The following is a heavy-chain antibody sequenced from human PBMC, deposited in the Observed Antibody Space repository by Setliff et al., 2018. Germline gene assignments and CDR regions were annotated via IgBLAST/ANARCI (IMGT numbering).Heavy chain of an antibody. CDR3: ATGEGGSDDAFGI. D-gene: IGHD7-27*01. CDR2: IYYSGTT. V-gene: IGHV4-30-4*08. J-gene: IGHJ3*02. Sequence: SETLSLTCTVSGGSISSGDYYWSWIRQPPGKGLEWIGHIYYSGTTYYNPSLKSRVTISVDTSKNQVSLNLTSVTAADTAMYYCATGEGGSDDAFGIWGQGTMVTVSS. CDR1: GGSISSGDYY.